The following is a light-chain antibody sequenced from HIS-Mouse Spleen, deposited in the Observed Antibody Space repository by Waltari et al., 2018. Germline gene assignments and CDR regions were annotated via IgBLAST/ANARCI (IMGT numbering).Light chain of an antibody. CDR1: SSDVGGYNY. CDR2: DVS. Sequence: QSALTQPASVSGSPGQSITISCTGTSSDVGGYNYVSWYQQHPGKAPKLMIYDVSNRPSGVSNRSAGSKSGNTASLIISGLQAEDEADYYCSSYTSSSTLVFGTGTKVTVL. V-gene: IGLV2-14*03. CDR3: SSYTSSSTLV. J-gene: IGLJ1*01.